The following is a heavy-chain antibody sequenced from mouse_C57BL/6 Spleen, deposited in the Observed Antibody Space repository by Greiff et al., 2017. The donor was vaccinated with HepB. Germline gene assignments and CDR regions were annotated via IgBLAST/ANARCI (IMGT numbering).Heavy chain of an antibody. CDR3: ARQGDYDVSYFDY. CDR2: ISSGGSYT. D-gene: IGHD2-4*01. CDR1: GFTFSSYG. V-gene: IGHV5-6*01. J-gene: IGHJ2*01. Sequence: EVKVVESGGDLVKPGGSLKLSCAASGFTFSSYGMSWVRQTPDKRLEWVATISSGGSYTYYPDSVKGRFTISRDNAKNTLYLQMSSLKSEDTAMYYCARQGDYDVSYFDYWGQGTTLTVSS.